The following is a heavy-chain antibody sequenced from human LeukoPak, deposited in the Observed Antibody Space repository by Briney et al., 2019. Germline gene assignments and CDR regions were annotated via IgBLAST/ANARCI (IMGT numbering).Heavy chain of an antibody. CDR2: IKQDGSEK. D-gene: IGHD3-22*01. CDR3: ARDSGDSSGYLAFDI. V-gene: IGHV3-7*01. Sequence: GGSLRLPCAASGFTFSSYWMSWVRQAPGKGLEWVANIKQDGSEKYYVDSVKGRFTISRDNAKNSLYLQMNSLRAEDTAVYYRARDSGDSSGYLAFDIWGQGTMVTVSS. CDR1: GFTFSSYW. J-gene: IGHJ3*02.